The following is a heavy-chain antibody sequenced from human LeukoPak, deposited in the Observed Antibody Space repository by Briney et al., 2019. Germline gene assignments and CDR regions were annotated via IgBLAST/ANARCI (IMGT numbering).Heavy chain of an antibody. CDR2: IWYDGSNK. CDR1: GFTFSSYG. V-gene: IGHV3-33*08. Sequence: PGRSLRLSCAASGFTFSSYGMHWVRQAPGKGLEWVAVIWYDGSNKYYADSVKGRFTISRDNSKNTLYLQMNSLRAEDTAVYYCARDEALYYYGSGSSVDYWGQGTLVTVSS. CDR3: ARDEALYYYGSGSSVDY. J-gene: IGHJ4*02. D-gene: IGHD3-10*01.